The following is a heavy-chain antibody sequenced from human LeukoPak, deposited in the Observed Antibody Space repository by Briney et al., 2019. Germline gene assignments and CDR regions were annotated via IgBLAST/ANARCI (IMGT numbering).Heavy chain of an antibody. CDR1: GYTFTDYY. V-gene: IGHV1-2*02. Sequence: ASVKVSCKASGYTFTDYYMHWVRQAPGQGLEWMGWINPNRGGTNFAQKFQGRVTMTRDTSISTAYMELSRLRSDDTAVYYCARASTFYSYGMDVWGQGTTVTVSS. D-gene: IGHD3-16*01. J-gene: IGHJ6*02. CDR2: INPNRGGT. CDR3: ARASTFYSYGMDV.